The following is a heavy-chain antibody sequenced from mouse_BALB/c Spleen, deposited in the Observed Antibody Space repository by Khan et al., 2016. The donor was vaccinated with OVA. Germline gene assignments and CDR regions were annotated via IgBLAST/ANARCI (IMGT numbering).Heavy chain of an antibody. Sequence: VQLQGSGAELARPGASVKLSCKASGYTFTDYYINWVKQRTGQGLEWIGEISPGSGDTYYNERFKGKATLTADKSSSTAYMQLSSLTSEASAVYFCARRNYFGYTFAYWGQGTLVTVSA. V-gene: IGHV1-77*01. J-gene: IGHJ3*01. CDR2: ISPGSGDT. D-gene: IGHD1-2*01. CDR1: GYTFTDYY. CDR3: ARRNYFGYTFAY.